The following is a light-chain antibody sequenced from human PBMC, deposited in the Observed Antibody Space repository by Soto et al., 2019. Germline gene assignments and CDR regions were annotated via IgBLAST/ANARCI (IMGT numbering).Light chain of an antibody. V-gene: IGKV3-11*01. Sequence: EIVLTQSPATLSLSPGERATLSCRASQRVSSYLAWYQQKPGQAPRLLIYDASNRATGIPARFSGSGSGTDFTLTISSLEPEDCAVYYCQQCSNWLPYTFGQGTKLEIK. CDR2: DAS. J-gene: IGKJ2*01. CDR3: QQCSNWLPYT. CDR1: QRVSSY.